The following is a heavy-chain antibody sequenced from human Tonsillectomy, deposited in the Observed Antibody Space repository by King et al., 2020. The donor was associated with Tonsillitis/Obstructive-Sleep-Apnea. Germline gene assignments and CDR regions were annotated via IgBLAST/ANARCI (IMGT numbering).Heavy chain of an antibody. CDR2: IYSGGST. CDR3: ARHGQYYEFWSGFGGPQPFAL. V-gene: IGHV3-53*01. CDR1: GFTVSSNY. Sequence: VQLVESGGGLIQPGGSLRLSCAASGFTVSSNYMSWVRQAPGKGLEWVSVIYSGGSTYYADSVKGRFTISRDNSKNTLYLQMNSLRAEDTAVYYCARHGQYYEFWSGFGGPQPFALWGRGTLVTVSS. D-gene: IGHD3-3*01. J-gene: IGHJ2*01.